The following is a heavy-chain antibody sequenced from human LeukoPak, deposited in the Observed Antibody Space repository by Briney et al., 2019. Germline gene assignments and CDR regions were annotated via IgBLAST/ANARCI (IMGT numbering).Heavy chain of an antibody. CDR2: IYYSGRT. CDR3: ATQGNYFRISDY. CDR1: GGSIRSSSYY. D-gene: IGHD4-11*01. V-gene: IGHV4-39*01. J-gene: IGHJ4*02. Sequence: SETLSLTCTVPGGSIRSSSYYWGWIRQPPGKGLEWIGVIYYSGRTYYNPSLKSRVTISVDTSNNHFSLKLTSVTAADTAVYYCATQGNYFRISDYWGQGTLVTVSS.